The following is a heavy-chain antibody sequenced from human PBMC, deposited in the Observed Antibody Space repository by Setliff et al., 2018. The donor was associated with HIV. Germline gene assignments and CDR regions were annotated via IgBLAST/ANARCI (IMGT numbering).Heavy chain of an antibody. CDR2: FDPEDGET. Sequence: ASVKVSCKVSGYTLTELSRHWVRQAPGKGLEWMGGFDPEDGETIYAQKFQGRVTMTEDTSTDTAYMELSRLRSEDTAVYYCATSGYSSGWYVFDYWGQGTLVTVSS. CDR3: ATSGYSSGWYVFDY. V-gene: IGHV1-24*01. CDR1: GYTLTELS. J-gene: IGHJ4*02. D-gene: IGHD6-19*01.